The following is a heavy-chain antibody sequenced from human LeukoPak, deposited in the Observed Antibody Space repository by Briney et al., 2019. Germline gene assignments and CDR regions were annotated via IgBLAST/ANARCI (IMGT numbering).Heavy chain of an antibody. CDR3: ARRLYSDGWYWFDP. D-gene: IGHD6-19*01. CDR2: IYPGDSDT. J-gene: IGHJ5*02. CDR1: GCSFTRDW. V-gene: IGHV5-51*01. Sequence: GESLKISCKTSGCSFTRDWIAWVRQMRGKGLEWMGIIYPGDSDTIYSPSFQGQVTISADKSISTAYLQWSSLKASDTAMYYCARRLYSDGWYWFDPWGQGTLVTVSS.